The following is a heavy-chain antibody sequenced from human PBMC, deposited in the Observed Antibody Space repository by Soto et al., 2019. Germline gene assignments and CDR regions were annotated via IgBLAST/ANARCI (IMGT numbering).Heavy chain of an antibody. CDR3: ARESGIAVAGYFDY. D-gene: IGHD6-19*01. CDR1: GYTFTSYG. V-gene: IGHV1-18*01. CDR2: ISAYNGNT. J-gene: IGHJ4*02. Sequence: ASVKGSCKASGYTFTSYGISWVRQAPGQGLEWMGGISAYNGNTNYAQKLQGRVTMTTDTSTSTAYMELRSLRSDDTAVYYCARESGIAVAGYFDYWGQGTLGTVYS.